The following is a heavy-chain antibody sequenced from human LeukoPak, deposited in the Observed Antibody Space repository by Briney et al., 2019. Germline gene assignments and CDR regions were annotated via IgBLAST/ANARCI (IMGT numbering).Heavy chain of an antibody. CDR1: GFIFSSYG. D-gene: IGHD4-17*01. V-gene: IGHV3-30*02. CDR3: AKDLTTVTSQGDQ. J-gene: IGHJ5*02. Sequence: PGGSLRLSCAASGFIFSSYGMHWVRQAPGKGLEWVAFIRYDGSNKYYADSVKGRFTISRDNSTNTLSLQMNSLTPEDTAMYYCAKDLTTVTSQGDQWGQGTLVTVSS. CDR2: IRYDGSNK.